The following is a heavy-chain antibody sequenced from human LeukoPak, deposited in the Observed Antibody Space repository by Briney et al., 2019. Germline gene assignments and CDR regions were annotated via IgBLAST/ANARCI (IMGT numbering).Heavy chain of an antibody. CDR2: INPNSGGT. CDR3: AREPGDYHFWYFDL. V-gene: IGHV1-2*02. J-gene: IGHJ2*01. Sequence: GASVKVSCKASGYTFTGYYMHWVRQAPGQGLEWMGWINPNSGGTNYAQKFQGRVTMTRDTSISTAYMELSRLRSDDTAVYYCAREPGDYHFWYFDLWGRGTLVTVSS. CDR1: GYTFTGYY. D-gene: IGHD4-17*01.